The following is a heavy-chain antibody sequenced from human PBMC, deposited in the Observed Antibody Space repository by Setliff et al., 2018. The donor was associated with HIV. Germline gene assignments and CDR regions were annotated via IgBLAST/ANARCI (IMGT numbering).Heavy chain of an antibody. CDR2: MIPNSANT. D-gene: IGHD2-2*01. J-gene: IGHJ4*02. CDR1: GYTFTSHD. Sequence: GASVKVSCKASGYTFTSHDINWVRQATGQGLEWMGWMIPNSANTGYAQKFQGRVTMTRNTSISTAYMELSSLRSEDTAVYYCARAGGYCGSTSCPYYFDYWGQGTLVTVSS. V-gene: IGHV1-8*02. CDR3: ARAGGYCGSTSCPYYFDY.